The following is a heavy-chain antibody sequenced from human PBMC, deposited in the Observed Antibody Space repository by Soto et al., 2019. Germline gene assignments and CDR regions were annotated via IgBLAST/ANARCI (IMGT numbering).Heavy chain of an antibody. V-gene: IGHV3-74*01. CDR1: GFTFSSYW. Sequence: GGSLRLSCAASGFTFSSYWMHWVRQAPGKGLVWVSRINSDGSSTSYADSVKGRFTISRDNAKNTLYLQMNSLRAEDTAVYYCARASEPGYSGFICAFDIWGQGTMVTVSS. CDR2: INSDGSST. J-gene: IGHJ3*02. CDR3: ARASEPGYSGFICAFDI. D-gene: IGHD5-12*01.